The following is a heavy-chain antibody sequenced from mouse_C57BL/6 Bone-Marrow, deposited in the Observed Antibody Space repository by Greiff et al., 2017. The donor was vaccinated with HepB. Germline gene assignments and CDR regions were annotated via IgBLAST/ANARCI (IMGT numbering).Heavy chain of an antibody. CDR1: GYTFTSYW. CDR2: IHPSDSDT. J-gene: IGHJ4*01. V-gene: IGHV1-74*01. D-gene: IGHD1-1*01. Sequence: QVHVKQPGAELVKPGASVKVSCKASGYTFTSYWMHWVKQRPGQGLEWIGRIHPSDSDTNYNQKFKGKATLTVDKSSSTAYMQLSSLTSEDSAVYYCAIPTVVPYYAMDYWGQGTSVTVSS. CDR3: AIPTVVPYYAMDY.